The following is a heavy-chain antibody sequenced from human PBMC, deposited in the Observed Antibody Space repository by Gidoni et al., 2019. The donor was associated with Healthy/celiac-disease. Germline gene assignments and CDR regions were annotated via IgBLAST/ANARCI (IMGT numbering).Heavy chain of an antibody. V-gene: IGHV1-8*01. D-gene: IGHD3-3*01. CDR3: ARGRTDFWSGYNFDY. J-gene: IGHJ4*02. Sequence: GRVTMTRSTSISTAYMELSSLRSEDTAVYYCARGRTDFWSGYNFDYWGQGTLVTVSS.